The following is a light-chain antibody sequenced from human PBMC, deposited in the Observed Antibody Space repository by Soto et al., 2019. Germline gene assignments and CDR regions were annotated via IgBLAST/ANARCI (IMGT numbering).Light chain of an antibody. Sequence: QSVLTQPRSVSGSPGQSVTFSCIGTSSDIGTYNFVSWYQQYPGKAPKLMIYDVTKRPSGVPHRFSGSKSGNTASLTISGLQAEDEADYYCCSYAGTYPLVFGGGTKVTVL. CDR1: SSDIGTYNF. CDR3: CSYAGTYPLV. CDR2: DVT. J-gene: IGLJ3*02. V-gene: IGLV2-11*01.